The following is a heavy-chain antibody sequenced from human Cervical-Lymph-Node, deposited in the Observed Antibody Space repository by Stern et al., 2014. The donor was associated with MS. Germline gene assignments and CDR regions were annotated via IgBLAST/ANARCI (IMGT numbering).Heavy chain of an antibody. J-gene: IGHJ4*02. CDR3: VKRGITEVRGVRLGDY. Sequence: VQLEESGGGVVQPGRSLRLTCTVYGFTFSSYGMHWVRQAPGKGLEWVSVISYDGSDTYYAESVKGRFTISRDNSKNTLYLEMRSLIPEDTAVYYCVKRGITEVRGVRLGDYWGPGTLVIVSS. V-gene: IGHV3-30*18. D-gene: IGHD3-10*01. CDR2: ISYDGSDT. CDR1: GFTFSSYG.